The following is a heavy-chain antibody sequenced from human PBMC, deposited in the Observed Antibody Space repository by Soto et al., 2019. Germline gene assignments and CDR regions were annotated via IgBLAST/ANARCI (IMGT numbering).Heavy chain of an antibody. V-gene: IGHV4-38-2*01. D-gene: IGHD6-6*01. CDR3: ARYGYSSSARFFDY. J-gene: IGHJ4*02. Sequence: SETLSLTCAVSGHSISSGFYYWGWIRQPPGKRLEWIGSIYHSGSTYYNPSLKSRVTISVDTSKNQLSLKLSSVTAADTAMYYCARYGYSSSARFFDYWGQGTLVTVSS. CDR2: IYHSGST. CDR1: GHSISSGFYY.